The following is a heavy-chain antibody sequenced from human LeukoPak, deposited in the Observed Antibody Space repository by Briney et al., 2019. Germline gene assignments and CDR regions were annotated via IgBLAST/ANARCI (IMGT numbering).Heavy chain of an antibody. D-gene: IGHD6-13*01. J-gene: IGHJ4*02. CDR1: GFIFSSYA. V-gene: IGHV3-23*01. Sequence: GGSLRLSCAASGFIFSSYAMSWVRQAPGKGLEWVSAISTSGGSTYYADSVKGRFTISRDNSKNTLYLQTNSLRAEDTAVYYCAKRIAAAGPYFDYWGQGTLVTVSS. CDR2: ISTSGGST. CDR3: AKRIAAAGPYFDY.